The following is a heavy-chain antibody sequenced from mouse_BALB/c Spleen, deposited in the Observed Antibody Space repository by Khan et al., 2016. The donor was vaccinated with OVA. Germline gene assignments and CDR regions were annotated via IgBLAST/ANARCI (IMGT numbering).Heavy chain of an antibody. CDR2: ISDLAYTI. J-gene: IGHJ3*01. D-gene: IGHD1-2*01. V-gene: IGHV5-15*02. Sequence: EVELVESGGGLVQPGGSRKLSCAASGFTFSDYGMAWVRQAPGKGPEWVAFISDLAYTIYYGDAVTGRFPISRENAKNTLYLVMSSLRSEDTASYYCARGGGTAPFAYWGLGTLVTVSA. CDR3: ARGGGTAPFAY. CDR1: GFTFSDYG.